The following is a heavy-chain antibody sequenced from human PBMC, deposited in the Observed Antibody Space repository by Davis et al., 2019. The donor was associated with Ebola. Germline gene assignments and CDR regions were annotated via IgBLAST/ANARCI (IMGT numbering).Heavy chain of an antibody. Sequence: ESLKISCAASGFTFSGSAMHWVRQASGKGLEWVGRIRSKANSYATAYAASVKGRFTISRDDSKNTAYLQMNSLKTEDTAVYYCTSTHSTTSAGTRDYWGQGTLVTVSS. V-gene: IGHV3-73*01. CDR1: GFTFSGSA. J-gene: IGHJ4*02. D-gene: IGHD6-19*01. CDR3: TSTHSTTSAGTRDY. CDR2: IRSKANSYAT.